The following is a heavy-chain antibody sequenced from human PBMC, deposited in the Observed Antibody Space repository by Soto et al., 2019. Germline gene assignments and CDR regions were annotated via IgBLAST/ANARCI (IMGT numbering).Heavy chain of an antibody. D-gene: IGHD2-21*02. Sequence: QVQLVESGGGLVKPGGSLKLSCEVSAFTFSDSYMSWIRQAPGKGLEWLSYISSSGSTIYYADSVKGRFTISRDNAKNSVYLQMNSLRAEDTAVYYCAKLTTFCGRDCSFDCWGQGTLVTVSS. CDR1: AFTFSDSY. CDR2: ISSSGSTI. V-gene: IGHV3-11*01. J-gene: IGHJ4*02. CDR3: AKLTTFCGRDCSFDC.